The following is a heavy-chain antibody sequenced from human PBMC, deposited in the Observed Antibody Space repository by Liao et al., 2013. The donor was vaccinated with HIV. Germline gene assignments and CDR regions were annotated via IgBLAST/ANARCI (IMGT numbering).Heavy chain of an antibody. J-gene: IGHJ4*02. D-gene: IGHD6-13*01. V-gene: IGHV4-4*07. CDR2: IAPSGSI. CDR3: ARDNSWSHFDY. CDR1: LGSMTSFY. Sequence: QVQLQESGPRLVRPSQTLSLTCGVSLGSMTSFYWSWIRQAAGKRPECIGRIAPSGSITYNPSLRTRVTMSVDTSRNRFSLQMISLTAADTAVYYCARDNSWSHFDYWGQGTLVTVSS.